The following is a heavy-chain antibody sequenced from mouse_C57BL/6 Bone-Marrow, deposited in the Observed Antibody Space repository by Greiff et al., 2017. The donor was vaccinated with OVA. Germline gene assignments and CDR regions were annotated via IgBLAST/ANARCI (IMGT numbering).Heavy chain of an antibody. Sequence: EVQLQQSGPELVKPGASVKISCKASGYTFTDYYMNWVKQSHGKSLEWIGDINPNNGGTSYNQKFKGKATLTVDKSSSTAYMELRSLTSEDSAVYYCARRDYGYWGQGTTLTVSS. CDR1: GYTFTDYY. V-gene: IGHV1-26*01. D-gene: IGHD1-1*01. J-gene: IGHJ2*01. CDR3: ARRDYGY. CDR2: INPNNGGT.